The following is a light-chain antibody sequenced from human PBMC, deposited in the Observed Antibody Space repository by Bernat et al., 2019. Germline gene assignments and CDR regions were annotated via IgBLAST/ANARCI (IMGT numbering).Light chain of an antibody. J-gene: IGLJ3*02. Sequence: QAGLTQPPSVSKGLRQTATLTCTGNSNNVGYQGAAWLQQHQGHPPKLLSYRNNNRPSGISERFSASRSGNTASLTITGLQPGDEADYYCTESDSRIGAWEFGGGTKVT. CDR1: SNNVGYQG. V-gene: IGLV10-54*01. CDR3: TESDSRIGAWE. CDR2: RNN.